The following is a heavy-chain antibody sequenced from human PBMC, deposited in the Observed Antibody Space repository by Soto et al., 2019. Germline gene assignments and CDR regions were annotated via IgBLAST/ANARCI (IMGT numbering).Heavy chain of an antibody. CDR1: GFTFSSYA. Sequence: GGSLRLSCAASGFTFSSYAMSWVRQAPGKGLEWVSAISGSGGSTYYADSVKGRFTISRDNSKNTLYLQMNSLRAEDTAVYYCAKDLSSSWSPHLDYWGQGTLVTGSS. CDR3: AKDLSSSWSPHLDY. D-gene: IGHD6-13*01. V-gene: IGHV3-23*01. J-gene: IGHJ4*02. CDR2: ISGSGGST.